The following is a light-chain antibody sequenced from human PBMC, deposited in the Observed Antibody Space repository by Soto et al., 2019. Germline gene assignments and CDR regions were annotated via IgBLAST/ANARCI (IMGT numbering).Light chain of an antibody. CDR3: AAWDDSLNGPYV. V-gene: IGLV1-44*01. CDR2: STS. J-gene: IGLJ1*01. Sequence: QSALSQPPSASGTPGQRVTISCSGSSSNIGSFTVSWYQQLPGRAPKLLIYSTSQRSSGVPDRFSGSKSGTSASLAISGLQSEDEAEYYCAAWDDSLNGPYVFGTGTKVTV. CDR1: SSNIGSFT.